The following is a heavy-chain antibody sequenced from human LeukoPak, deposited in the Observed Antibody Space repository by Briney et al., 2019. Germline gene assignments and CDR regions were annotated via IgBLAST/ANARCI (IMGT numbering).Heavy chain of an antibody. CDR2: ISSSSSYI. V-gene: IGHV3-21*01. Sequence: LRLSCAASGFTXSSYSMNWVRQAPGKGLEWVSSISSSSSYIYYADSVKGRFTISRDNAKNSLYLQMNSLRAEDTAVYYCARDPGYSSGWYYFDYWGQGTLVTVSS. CDR3: ARDPGYSSGWYYFDY. D-gene: IGHD6-19*01. J-gene: IGHJ4*02. CDR1: GFTXSSYS.